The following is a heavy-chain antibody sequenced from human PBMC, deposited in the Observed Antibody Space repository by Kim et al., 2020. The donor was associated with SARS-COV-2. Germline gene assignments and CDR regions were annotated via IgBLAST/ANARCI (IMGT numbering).Heavy chain of an antibody. V-gene: IGHV1-69*13. CDR2: IISIFGTA. CDR1: GGTFSSYA. CDR3: ARGYYDILTGRYYFDY. Sequence: SVKVSCKASGGTFSSYAISWVRQAPGQGLEWMGGIISIFGTANYAQKFQGRVTITADESTSTAYMELSSLRSEDTAVYYCARGYYDILTGRYYFDYWGQGTLVTVSS. D-gene: IGHD3-9*01. J-gene: IGHJ4*02.